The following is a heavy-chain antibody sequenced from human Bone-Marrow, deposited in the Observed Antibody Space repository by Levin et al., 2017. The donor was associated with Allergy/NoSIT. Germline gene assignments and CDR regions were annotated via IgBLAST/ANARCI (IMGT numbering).Heavy chain of an antibody. V-gene: IGHV5-10-1*01. CDR1: GYTFTNYW. Sequence: GESLKISCEGSGYTFTNYWITWVRQMPGKGLEWMGRIDPSDSLSNYSPSFEGHVTISADMSISTAYLQWRSLKASDTAMYYCARRHYGSGGYSEDGWGQGTRVTVSS. J-gene: IGHJ4*02. CDR2: IDPSDSLS. CDR3: ARRHYGSGGYSEDG. D-gene: IGHD6-19*01.